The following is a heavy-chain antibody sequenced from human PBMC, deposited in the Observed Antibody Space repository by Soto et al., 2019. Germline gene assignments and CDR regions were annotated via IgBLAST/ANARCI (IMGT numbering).Heavy chain of an antibody. CDR3: ARGGGRDDDAFDI. Sequence: QVQLVQSGAEVKKPGASVKVSCKASGYTFTSYAMHWVRQAPGQRLEWMGWINAGNGNTKYSQKFQGRVTITRDTSGSTGYGELSSLRSEDTAVYYCARGGGRDDDAFDIWGQGTMVTVSS. V-gene: IGHV1-3*01. CDR1: GYTFTSYA. CDR2: INAGNGNT. J-gene: IGHJ3*02. D-gene: IGHD2-15*01.